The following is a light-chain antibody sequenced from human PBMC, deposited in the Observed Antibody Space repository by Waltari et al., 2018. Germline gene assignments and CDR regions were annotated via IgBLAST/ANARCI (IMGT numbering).Light chain of an antibody. V-gene: IGKV1-39*01. Sequence: DMQMTQSPSSLSASVGDRITITCRASQNINTKLNWYQHKTGTAPKLLIYAASSLQSGVPSRFSGSSAGTDFTLTITSLQPEDFATYYCQQTFSTPWVFGQGTKVEIK. CDR3: QQTFSTPWV. CDR2: AAS. J-gene: IGKJ1*01. CDR1: QNINTK.